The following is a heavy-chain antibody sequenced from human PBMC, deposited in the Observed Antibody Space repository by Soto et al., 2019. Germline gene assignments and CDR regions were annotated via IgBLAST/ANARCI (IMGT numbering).Heavy chain of an antibody. J-gene: IGHJ6*02. CDR1: GFTFDDYG. D-gene: IGHD2-2*01. CDR3: ARVAGYCSSTSCYAAGYYYYYGMDV. Sequence: PVGSLRLSCAASGFTFDDYGMSWVRQAPGKGLEWVSGINWNGGSTGYADSVKGRFTISRDNAKNSLHLQMNSLRAEDTALYYCARVAGYCSSTSCYAAGYYYYYGMDVWGQGTTVTVSS. CDR2: INWNGGST. V-gene: IGHV3-20*04.